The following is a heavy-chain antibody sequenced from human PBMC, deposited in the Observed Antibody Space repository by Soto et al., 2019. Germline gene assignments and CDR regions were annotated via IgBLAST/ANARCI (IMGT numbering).Heavy chain of an antibody. Sequence: SRRIAVICGVAGDGCSGHGAAWNWIMRSQSRGLEWLGRTYYRSKWYNDYAVSVKSRITINPDTSKNQFSLQLNSVTPEDTAVXYCARGGSGSSRYWATSFDPWGQGTLVTVSS. D-gene: IGHD6-13*01. J-gene: IGHJ5*02. CDR2: TYYRSKWYN. CDR1: GDGCSGHGAA. CDR3: ARGGSGSSRYWATSFDP. V-gene: IGHV6-1*01.